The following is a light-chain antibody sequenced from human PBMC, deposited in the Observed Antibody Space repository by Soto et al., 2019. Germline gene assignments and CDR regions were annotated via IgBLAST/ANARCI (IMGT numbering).Light chain of an antibody. CDR1: QTVASN. CDR3: QQYHNWPPQYT. J-gene: IGKJ2*01. CDR2: GAS. V-gene: IGKV3-15*01. Sequence: EIVMTQSPATLSVSPGERATLSCRASQTVASNLAWYQQKPGQAPRLLIHGASTRTTGVPARFSGSGSGTEFTLTISSLQSEGFAVYYCQQYHNWPPQYTFGQGTKLQIK.